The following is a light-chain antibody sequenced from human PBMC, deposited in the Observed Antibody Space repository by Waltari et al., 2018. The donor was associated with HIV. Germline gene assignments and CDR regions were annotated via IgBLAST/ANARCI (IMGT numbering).Light chain of an antibody. CDR2: KAS. J-gene: IGKJ2*01. V-gene: IGKV1-5*03. CDR1: QTISSW. CDR3: QQYNSYPYT. Sequence: DIQMTQSPSTLSASVGDRVTITCRASQTISSWLAWYQQKPGKDPKLLSYKASSLESGVPSRFSGSGSGTEFTLTISSLQPDDFATYYCQQYNSYPYTFGQGTKLEIK.